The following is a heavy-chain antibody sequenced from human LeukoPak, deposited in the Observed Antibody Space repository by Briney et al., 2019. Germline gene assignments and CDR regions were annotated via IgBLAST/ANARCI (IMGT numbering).Heavy chain of an antibody. Sequence: PSETLSLTCTVSGYSISSGYYWGWIRQPPGKGLEWIGSIYHSGSTYYNPSLKSRVTISVDTSKNQFSLKLSSVTAADTAVYYCARARRGKTAPLGFDPWRQGTLVTVSS. CDR1: GYSISSGYY. D-gene: IGHD3-16*01. CDR2: IYHSGST. J-gene: IGHJ5*02. V-gene: IGHV4-38-2*02. CDR3: ARARRGKTAPLGFDP.